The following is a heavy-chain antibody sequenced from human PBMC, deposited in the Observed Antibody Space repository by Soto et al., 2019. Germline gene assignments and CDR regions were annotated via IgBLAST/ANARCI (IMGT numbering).Heavy chain of an antibody. D-gene: IGHD4-17*01. J-gene: IGHJ3*02. CDR3: ARHFDYPAAFDI. Sequence: SETLSLTCTVSGGSISSSSYYWGWIRQPPGKGLEWIGSIYYSGNTYYNPSLKSRVTISVDTAKNQFSLRLTSVTAADTAVYYCARHFDYPAAFDIWGQGTVVTVSS. CDR1: GGSISSSSYY. V-gene: IGHV4-39*01. CDR2: IYYSGNT.